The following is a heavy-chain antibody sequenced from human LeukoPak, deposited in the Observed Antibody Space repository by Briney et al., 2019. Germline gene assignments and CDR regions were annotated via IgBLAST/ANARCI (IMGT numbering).Heavy chain of an antibody. Sequence: PGGSLRLSCAASGFTFSSYAMSWVRQAPGKGLEWVSAISGRGGSTYYADSVKGRFTISRDNAKNSLYLQMNSLRAEDTAVYYCAREVKAVPGDESFDYWGQGTLVTVSS. D-gene: IGHD6-19*01. CDR2: ISGRGGST. CDR3: AREVKAVPGDESFDY. V-gene: IGHV3-23*01. J-gene: IGHJ4*02. CDR1: GFTFSSYA.